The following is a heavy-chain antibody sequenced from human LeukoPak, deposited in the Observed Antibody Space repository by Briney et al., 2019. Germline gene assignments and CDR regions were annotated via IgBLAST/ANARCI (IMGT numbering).Heavy chain of an antibody. V-gene: IGHV1-69*13. CDR3: ARASGYGSATLAYYYYYMDV. CDR2: IIPLFTTA. J-gene: IGHJ6*03. Sequence: ASVKVSCKASGYTFTSYDINWVRQAPGQGLEWMGGIIPLFTTANYAQKFQGRATITADESTSTAYMELSSLRSEDTAVYYCARASGYGSATLAYYYYYMDVWGKGTTVTISS. CDR1: GYTFTSYD. D-gene: IGHD3-10*01.